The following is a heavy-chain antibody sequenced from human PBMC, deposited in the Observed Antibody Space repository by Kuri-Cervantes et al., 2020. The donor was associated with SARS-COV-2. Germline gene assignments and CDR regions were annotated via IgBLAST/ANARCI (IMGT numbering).Heavy chain of an antibody. J-gene: IGHJ3*02. CDR1: GYTFTVYG. V-gene: IGHV1-18*04. CDR2: ISAYSGNT. CDR3: ARVFGDYYDSSGYSGGNAFDI. D-gene: IGHD3-22*01. Sequence: ASVKVSCKASGYTFTVYGIRWVRQAPGQGLEWMGWISAYSGNTNYAQNLQGRVTMTTDTSTSTAYMELRSLRSDDTAVYYCARVFGDYYDSSGYSGGNAFDIWGQGTMVTVSS.